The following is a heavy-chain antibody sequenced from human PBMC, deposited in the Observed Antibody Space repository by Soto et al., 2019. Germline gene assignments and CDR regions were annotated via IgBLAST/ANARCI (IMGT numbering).Heavy chain of an antibody. CDR3: AKRNDFWSGFPSYYYYYMDV. D-gene: IGHD3-3*01. Sequence: EVQLLESGGGLVQPGGSLRLSCAASGFTFSSYAMSWVRQAPGKGLEWVSAISGSGGSTYYADSVKGRFTISSDNSKNTLYLQMNSLRAEDTAVYYCAKRNDFWSGFPSYYYYYMDVWGKGTTVTVSS. CDR2: ISGSGGST. CDR1: GFTFSSYA. J-gene: IGHJ6*03. V-gene: IGHV3-23*01.